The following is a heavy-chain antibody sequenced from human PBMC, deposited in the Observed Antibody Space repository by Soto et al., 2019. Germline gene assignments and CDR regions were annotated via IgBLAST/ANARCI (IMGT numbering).Heavy chain of an antibody. CDR1: GGSISSYY. CDR3: ARGIVGATTERYYYYYYMDF. J-gene: IGHJ6*03. CDR2: IYYSGST. V-gene: IGHV4-59*01. D-gene: IGHD1-26*01. Sequence: SETLSLTCTVSGGSISSYYWSWIRQPPGKGLEWIGYIYYSGSTNYNPSLKSRVTISVDTSKNQFSLKLSSGTAADTAVYYCARGIVGATTERYYYYYYMDFWGKGTTVTVSS.